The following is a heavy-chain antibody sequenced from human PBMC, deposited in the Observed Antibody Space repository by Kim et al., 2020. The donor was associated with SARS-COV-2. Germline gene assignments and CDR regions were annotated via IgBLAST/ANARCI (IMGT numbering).Heavy chain of an antibody. V-gene: IGHV3-72*01. CDR1: GFTLSDHI. J-gene: IGHJ4*02. CDR2: TRNKANSYTT. D-gene: IGHD3-10*01. CDR3: ARSPLGTGPFDY. Sequence: GGSLRLSCAASGFTLSDHIMHWVRQAPGKGLEWVGRTRNKANSYTTEYAASVKGRFTISRDDSKNLLYLQMNSLKTEDTALYYCARSPLGTGPFDYWGQGTLVTVSS.